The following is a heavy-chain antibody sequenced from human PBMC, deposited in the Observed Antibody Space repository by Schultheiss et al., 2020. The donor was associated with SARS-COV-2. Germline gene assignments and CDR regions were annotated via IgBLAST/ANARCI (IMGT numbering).Heavy chain of an antibody. J-gene: IGHJ4*02. CDR3: ARTIFGVDYRWVGFDY. D-gene: IGHD3-3*01. CDR1: GGSISSGGYY. V-gene: IGHV4-61*08. Sequence: SETLSLTCTVSGGSISSGGYYWSWIRQHPGKGLEWIGYIYYSGSTNYNPSLKSRVTISVDTSKNQFSLKLSSVTAADTAVYYCARTIFGVDYRWVGFDYWGQGTLVTVSS. CDR2: IYYSGST.